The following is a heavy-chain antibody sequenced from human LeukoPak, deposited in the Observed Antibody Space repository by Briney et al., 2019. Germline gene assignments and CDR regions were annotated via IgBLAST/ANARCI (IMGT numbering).Heavy chain of an antibody. CDR2: MNPNSGNT. D-gene: IGHD3-22*01. Sequence: ASVKVSCKASGYTFTSYDINWVRQATGQGLEWMGWMNPNSGNTGYAQKFQGRVTMTRNTSISTAYTELSSLRSEDTAVYYCARDLPIYYDSSGPLDYWGQGTLVTVSS. CDR1: GYTFTSYD. CDR3: ARDLPIYYDSSGPLDY. V-gene: IGHV1-8*01. J-gene: IGHJ4*02.